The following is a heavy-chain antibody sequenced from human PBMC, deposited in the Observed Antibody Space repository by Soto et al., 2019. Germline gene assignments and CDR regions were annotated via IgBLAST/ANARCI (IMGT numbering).Heavy chain of an antibody. Sequence: QGQLGQSGAEVKKPGASVKGSCRASGYKFTSYGITWVRQAPGQGREWMGWISAYNGNTNYEQKRQGRVTMTTDASTSTAYMELRSLRSDDTSVYYCARDLHGDPDYWGQGTLVTVSS. CDR3: ARDLHGDPDY. J-gene: IGHJ4*02. CDR1: GYKFTSYG. D-gene: IGHD4-17*01. CDR2: ISAYNGNT. V-gene: IGHV1-18*01.